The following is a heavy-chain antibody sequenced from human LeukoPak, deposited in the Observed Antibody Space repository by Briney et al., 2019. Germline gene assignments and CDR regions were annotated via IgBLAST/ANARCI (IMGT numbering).Heavy chain of an antibody. Sequence: SETLSLTCAVYGGSFSGYYWSWIRQPPGKGLEWIGEINHSGSTNYNPSLKSRVTISVGTSKNQFSLKLSSVTAADTAVYYCARGPVVGATLLPGSYMDVWGKGTTVTVSS. CDR3: ARGPVVGATLLPGSYMDV. D-gene: IGHD1-26*01. CDR1: GGSFSGYY. V-gene: IGHV4-34*01. CDR2: INHSGST. J-gene: IGHJ6*03.